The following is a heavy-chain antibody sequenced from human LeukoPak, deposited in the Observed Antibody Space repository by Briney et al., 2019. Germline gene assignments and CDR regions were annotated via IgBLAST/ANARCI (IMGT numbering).Heavy chain of an antibody. D-gene: IGHD5-24*01. J-gene: IGHJ3*02. CDR1: GFTVSGNY. CDR2: MHSGSKT. Sequence: GGSLRLSCAASGFTVSGNYMSWVRQAPGKGLEWVSVMHSGSKTYYADSVKGRFTISRDNSKNTLYLQMNRLRAEDTAVYYCAREVLGWLQVPGAFDIWGQGTMVTVSS. CDR3: AREVLGWLQVPGAFDI. V-gene: IGHV3-66*01.